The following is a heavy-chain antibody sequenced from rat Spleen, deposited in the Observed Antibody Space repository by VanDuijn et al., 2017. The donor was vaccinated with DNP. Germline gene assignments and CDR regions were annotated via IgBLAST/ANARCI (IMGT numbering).Heavy chain of an antibody. Sequence: QVQLKESGPGLVQPSQTLSLTCTVSGFSLTSYGVSWVRQPPGKGLEWISSISSGGDTFYNPSLKSRLSISRDTSKSQVFLKMNSLQTEDTDMYFCARWEGINAYWGQGTLVTVSS. CDR1: GFSLTSYG. D-gene: IGHD1-11*01. CDR2: ISSGGDT. CDR3: ARWEGINAY. J-gene: IGHJ3*01. V-gene: IGHV2S12*01.